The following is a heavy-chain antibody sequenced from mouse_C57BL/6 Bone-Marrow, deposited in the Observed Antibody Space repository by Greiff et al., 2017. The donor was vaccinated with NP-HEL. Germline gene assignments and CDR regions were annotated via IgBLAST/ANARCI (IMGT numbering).Heavy chain of an antibody. V-gene: IGHV1-15*01. J-gene: IGHJ4*01. CDR2: IDPETGGT. D-gene: IGHD1-1*01. CDR1: GYTFTDYE. Sequence: QVQLQQSGAELVRPGASVTLSCKASGYTFTDYEMHWVKRTPVHGLEWIGAIDPETGGTAYNQKFKGKAILTADKSSSTAYMELRSLTSEDSAVYYCTRGGGKGGMDYWGQGTSVTVSS. CDR3: TRGGGKGGMDY.